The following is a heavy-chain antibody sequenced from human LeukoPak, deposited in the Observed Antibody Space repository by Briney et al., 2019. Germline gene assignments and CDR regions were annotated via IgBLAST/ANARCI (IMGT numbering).Heavy chain of an antibody. CDR2: ISAYNGNT. V-gene: IGHV1-18*01. CDR3: ARSFYDDSSGYYFYDAFDI. Sequence: ASVKVSCKASGYTFTSYGISWVRQAPGQGLEWMGWISAYNGNTNYAQKLQGRVTMTTDTSTSTAYMELRSLRSDDTAVYYCARSFYDDSSGYYFYDAFDIWGQGTMVTVSS. J-gene: IGHJ3*02. CDR1: GYTFTSYG. D-gene: IGHD3-22*01.